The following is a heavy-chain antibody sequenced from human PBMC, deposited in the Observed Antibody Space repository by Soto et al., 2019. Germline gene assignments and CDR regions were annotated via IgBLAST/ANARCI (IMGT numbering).Heavy chain of an antibody. CDR2: INSDGSST. CDR1: EFTFSTYW. Sequence: GGSLRLSCAASEFTFSTYWMYWVRQVPGKGLVWVSRINSDGSSTSYADSVKGRFTISRDNAKNTLYLQMSSLRAEDTSVYYCARSPSSGWYYFDYWGQGTLVTVSS. V-gene: IGHV3-74*01. CDR3: ARSPSSGWYYFDY. D-gene: IGHD6-19*01. J-gene: IGHJ4*02.